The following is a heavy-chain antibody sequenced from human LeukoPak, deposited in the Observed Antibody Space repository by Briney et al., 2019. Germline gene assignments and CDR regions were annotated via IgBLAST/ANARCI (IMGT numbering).Heavy chain of an antibody. J-gene: IGHJ6*03. V-gene: IGHV3-7*01. D-gene: IGHD6-13*01. CDR2: IKQDGSEK. CDR3: ARTYSSPYYMDV. CDR1: GFTFSSYE. Sequence: PGGSLRLSCAASGFTFSSYEMNWVRQAPGKGLEWVANIKQDGSEKYYVDSVKGRFTISRDNAKNSLYLQMNSLRAEDTAVYYCARTYSSPYYMDVWGKGTTVTVSS.